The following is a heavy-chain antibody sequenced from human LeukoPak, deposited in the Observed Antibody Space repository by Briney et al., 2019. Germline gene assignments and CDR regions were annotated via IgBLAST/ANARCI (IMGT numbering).Heavy chain of an antibody. CDR2: INPNSGDT. V-gene: IGHV1-2*02. CDR1: GYTFTGYY. J-gene: IGHJ4*02. Sequence: GASVKVSCKASGYTFTGYYIHWVRQAPGQGLEWMGWINPNSGDTNYAQKFQGRVTITRDTSISTAYMELSRLRSDDTAVYYCARTQFGYSSSWYGRGDYWGQGTLVTVSS. CDR3: ARTQFGYSSSWYGRGDY. D-gene: IGHD6-13*01.